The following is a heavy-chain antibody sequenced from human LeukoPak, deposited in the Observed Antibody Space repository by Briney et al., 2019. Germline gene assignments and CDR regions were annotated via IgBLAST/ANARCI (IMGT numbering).Heavy chain of an antibody. CDR2: INHSGST. J-gene: IGHJ6*03. V-gene: IGHV4-34*01. CDR1: GGSFSGYY. CDR3: ARGSTYCYDSSGYYYRQDYYYYYMDV. Sequence: SETLSLTCAVYGGSFSGYYWSWIRQPPGKGLEWIGEINHSGSTNYNPSLKSRVTISVDTSKNQFSLKLSSVTAADTAVYYCARGSTYCYDSSGYYYRQDYYYYYMDVWGKGTTVAVSS. D-gene: IGHD3-22*01.